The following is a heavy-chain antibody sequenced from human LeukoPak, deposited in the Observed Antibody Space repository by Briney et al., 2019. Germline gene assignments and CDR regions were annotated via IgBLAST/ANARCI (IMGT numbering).Heavy chain of an antibody. CDR1: GGSISSGGYY. CDR3: ARTVDTAMVTSWFDP. Sequence: SETLSLTCTVSGGSISSGGYYWSWIRQHPGKGLEWIGYIYYSGSTYYNPSLKSRVTISVDTPKNQFSLKLSSVTAADTAVYYCARTVDTAMVTSWFDPWGQGTLVTVSS. CDR2: IYYSGST. D-gene: IGHD5-18*01. V-gene: IGHV4-31*03. J-gene: IGHJ5*02.